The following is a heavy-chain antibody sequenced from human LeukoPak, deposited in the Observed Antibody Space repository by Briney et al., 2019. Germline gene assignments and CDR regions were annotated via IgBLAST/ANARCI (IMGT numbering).Heavy chain of an antibody. J-gene: IGHJ6*02. CDR2: ISAYNGNT. D-gene: IGHD3-22*01. V-gene: IGHV1-18*01. CDR3: ARDSYYDSSRYYYYYYGMDV. CDR1: GYTFTSYG. Sequence: VKVSCKASGYTFTSYGISWVRQAPGQGLEWMGWISAYNGNTNYAQKLQGRVTMTTDTSTSTAYMELRSLRSDDTAVYYCARDSYYDSSRYYYYYYGMDVWSQGTTVTVSS.